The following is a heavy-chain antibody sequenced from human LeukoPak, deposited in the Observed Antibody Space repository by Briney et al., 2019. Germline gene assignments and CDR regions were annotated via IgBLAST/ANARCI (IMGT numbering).Heavy chain of an antibody. Sequence: GGSLRLSCAASGFIVSSNYMSWVRQAPGKGLEWVSVIYSGGATYYSDSVKGRFTMSRDNSKNMLYLQMNSLRAEDTAVYYCARGPIVGPTKGFDPWGQGTLVTVSS. CDR3: ARGPIVGPTKGFDP. CDR1: GFIVSSNY. V-gene: IGHV3-53*01. J-gene: IGHJ5*02. D-gene: IGHD1-26*01. CDR2: IYSGGAT.